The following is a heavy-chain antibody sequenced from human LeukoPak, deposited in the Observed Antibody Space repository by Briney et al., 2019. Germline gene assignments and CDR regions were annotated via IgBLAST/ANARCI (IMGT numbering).Heavy chain of an antibody. D-gene: IGHD4-11*01. CDR2: IYTSGST. J-gene: IGHJ4*02. CDR3: ARDRGYSNYVADY. Sequence: RTSETLSLTCTVSGGSISSGSYYWSWIRQPAGKGLEWIGRIYTSGSTDYNPSLKSRVTISVDMSKNQFSLNLNSVTAADTAVYYCARDRGYSNYVADYWGQGTLVTVSS. CDR1: GGSISSGSYY. V-gene: IGHV4-61*02.